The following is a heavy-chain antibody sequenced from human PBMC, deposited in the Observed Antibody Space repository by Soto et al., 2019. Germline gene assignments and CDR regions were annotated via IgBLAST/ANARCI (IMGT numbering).Heavy chain of an antibody. CDR3: ARGRAYCGGDCYSGWFDP. D-gene: IGHD2-21*02. CDR2: ISSSSSTI. J-gene: IGHJ5*02. CDR1: GFTFSSYS. Sequence: GGSLRLSCAASGFTFSSYSMNWVRQAPGKGLEWVSYISSSSSTIHYADSVKGRFTISRDNAKNSLYLQMNSLRDEDTAVYYCARGRAYCGGDCYSGWFDPWGQGTLVTVSS. V-gene: IGHV3-48*02.